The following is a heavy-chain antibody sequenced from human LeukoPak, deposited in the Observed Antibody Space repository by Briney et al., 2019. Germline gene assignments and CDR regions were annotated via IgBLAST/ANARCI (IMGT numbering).Heavy chain of an antibody. CDR3: AKDPSATKGRDY. Sequence: GGSLRLSCAASGFTFSSYAMSWVRQAPGKGLEWVSAISGIGGSTYYADSVKGRFTISRDNSKNTLYLQMNSLRAEDTAVYYCAKDPSATKGRDYWGQGTLVTVSS. CDR1: GFTFSSYA. CDR2: ISGIGGST. V-gene: IGHV3-23*01. D-gene: IGHD2-15*01. J-gene: IGHJ4*02.